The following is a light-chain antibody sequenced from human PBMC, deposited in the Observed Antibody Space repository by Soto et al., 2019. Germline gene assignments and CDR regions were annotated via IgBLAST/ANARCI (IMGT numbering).Light chain of an antibody. CDR1: NNDVGNFEH. Sequence: QSVLTQPPSVSEYPGQSITISCANNDVGNFEHISWYQQHPGKGPKLIIYEDTRPPSGISARFSGSKSGNTASLTISGLQAEDEADYYWSSYTWSPTLYAFAGGTKVTVL. CDR2: EDT. CDR3: SSYTWSPTLYA. V-gene: IGLV2-23*01. J-gene: IGLJ1*01.